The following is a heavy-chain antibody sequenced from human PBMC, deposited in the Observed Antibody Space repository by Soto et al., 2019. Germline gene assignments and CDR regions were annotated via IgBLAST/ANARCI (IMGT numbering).Heavy chain of an antibody. CDR1: GCTLSDHY. CDR2: SRDKAQGYIT. J-gene: IGHJ4*02. V-gene: IGHV3-72*01. D-gene: IGHD3-22*01. Sequence: WGSLRLSCAVSGCTLSDHYIDWIRQSPGKGLEWIGRSRDKAQGYITPYAESVKGRSTTSTDDSMNSVHRQMNSLKTEDSAGHYCVRAGYLSDSSGYTSCFDYWGPGTLVTVSS. CDR3: VRAGYLSDSSGYTSCFDY.